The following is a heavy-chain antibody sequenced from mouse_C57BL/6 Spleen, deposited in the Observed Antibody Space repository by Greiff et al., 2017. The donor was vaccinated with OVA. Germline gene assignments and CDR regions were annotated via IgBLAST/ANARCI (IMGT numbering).Heavy chain of an antibody. Sequence: QVQLQQSGPGLVQPSQSLSITCTVSGFSLTSYGVHWVRQSPGKGLEWLGVLWSGGSTDYNAAFISRLSISKDNSKSQVFFKMNSLQADDTAIYYCARGPLDSSGYYYAMDYWGQGTSVTVSS. V-gene: IGHV2-2*01. CDR3: ARGPLDSSGYYYAMDY. CDR1: GFSLTSYG. CDR2: LWSGGST. D-gene: IGHD3-2*02. J-gene: IGHJ4*01.